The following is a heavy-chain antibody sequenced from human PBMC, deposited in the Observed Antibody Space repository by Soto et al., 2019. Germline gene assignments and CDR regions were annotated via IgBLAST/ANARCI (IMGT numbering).Heavy chain of an antibody. CDR1: RYAYTSSS. CDR2: ISPYNGNT. V-gene: IGHV1-8*01. D-gene: IGHD4-17*01. CDR3: ARGPHTSVTTRGIVSFDP. Sequence: VASVNACWKESRYAYTSSSRCWVCHAPGQGLEWMGWISPYNGNTSYAQKFQGRVTMTTNTSINTAYMELSSLSSEDTAVYYCARGPHTSVTTRGIVSFDPWGQGTLVTVSS. J-gene: IGHJ5*02.